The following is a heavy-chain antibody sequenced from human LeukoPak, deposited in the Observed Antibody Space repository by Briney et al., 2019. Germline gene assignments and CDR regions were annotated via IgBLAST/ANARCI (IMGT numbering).Heavy chain of an antibody. Sequence: GGSLRLSCAASGFTFSSYSVNWVRQAPGKGLEWVSSISSSGSYIYYADSVKGRFTISRDNAKNSLYLQMNSLRAEDTAVYYCARAHSGYVFDSWGQGTLVTVSS. CDR1: GFTFSSYS. J-gene: IGHJ4*02. CDR2: ISSSGSYI. D-gene: IGHD3-22*01. CDR3: ARAHSGYVFDS. V-gene: IGHV3-21*01.